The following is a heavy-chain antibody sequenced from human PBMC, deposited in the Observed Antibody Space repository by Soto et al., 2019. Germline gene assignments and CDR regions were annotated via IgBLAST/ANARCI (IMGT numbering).Heavy chain of an antibody. J-gene: IGHJ4*02. CDR1: GYNLNDLS. D-gene: IGHD5-12*01. Sequence: QVQLVQSGAEVKKPGASVKVSCKVSGYNLNDLSIHWVRQAPGKGLEWMGGSDPADGETIYAQTFQGRVTMTEATSTDSAYMELSSLRSEDTAGYYCATVIVSTIPLDYWGQGTLVTVSS. CDR3: ATVIVSTIPLDY. V-gene: IGHV1-24*01. CDR2: SDPADGET.